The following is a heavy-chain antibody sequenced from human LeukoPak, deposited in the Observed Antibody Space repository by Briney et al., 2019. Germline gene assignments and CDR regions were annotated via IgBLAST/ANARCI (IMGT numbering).Heavy chain of an antibody. J-gene: IGHJ4*02. CDR2: IYSDNT. V-gene: IGHV3-53*01. D-gene: IGHD4/OR15-4a*01. CDR1: GFTVSSNS. Sequence: GGSLRLSCTVSGFTVSSNSMSWVRQAPGKGLEWVSFIYSDNTHYSDSVKGRFTISRDNSKNTLYLQMKSLRAEDTAVYYCARRAGAYSHPYDYWGQGTLVTVSS. CDR3: ARRAGAYSHPYDY.